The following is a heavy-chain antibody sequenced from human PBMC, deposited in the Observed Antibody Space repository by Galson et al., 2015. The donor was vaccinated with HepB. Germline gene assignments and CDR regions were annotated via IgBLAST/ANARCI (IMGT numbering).Heavy chain of an antibody. V-gene: IGHV3-66*03. J-gene: IGHJ4*02. CDR3: TRDRAGASWDWVVLDY. Sequence: SLRLSCAVSGLNVNNNYMIWVRQAPGKGPEWVSVIYSSGRTYYADSVEGRFTISRDNSKNNVYLEMNRLGIEDTAVYYCTRDRAGASWDWVVLDYWGQGTLVTVSS. CDR1: GLNVNNNY. D-gene: IGHD3/OR15-3a*01. CDR2: IYSSGRT.